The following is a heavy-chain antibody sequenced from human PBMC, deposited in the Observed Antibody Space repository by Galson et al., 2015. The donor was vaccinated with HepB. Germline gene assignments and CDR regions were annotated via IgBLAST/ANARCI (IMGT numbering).Heavy chain of an antibody. CDR2: IKQDGSEK. CDR1: GFTFSSYW. V-gene: IGHV3-7*01. CDR3: AREGGAYCSSTSCYMGGAFDI. Sequence: SLRLSCAASGFTFSSYWMSWVRQAPGKGLEWVANIKQDGSEKYYVDSVKGRFTISRDNAKNSLYLQMNSLRAEDTAVYYCAREGGAYCSSTSCYMGGAFDIWGQGTMVTVSS. D-gene: IGHD2-2*02. J-gene: IGHJ3*02.